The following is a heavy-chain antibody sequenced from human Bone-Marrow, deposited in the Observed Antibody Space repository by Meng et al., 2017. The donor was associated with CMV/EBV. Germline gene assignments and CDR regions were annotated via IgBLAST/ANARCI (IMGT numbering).Heavy chain of an antibody. D-gene: IGHD2-8*01. J-gene: IGHJ4*02. V-gene: IGHV3-48*04. CDR2: IGLSSATI. CDR1: GFTFSTCS. Sequence: GESLKISCAASGFTFSTCSMNWVRQAPGKGLEWVSYIGLSSATIYYADSVRGRFTISRDNARNTLYLQMNSLRAEDTTVYYCARGVYYFDYWGQGTLVTVSS. CDR3: ARGVYYFDY.